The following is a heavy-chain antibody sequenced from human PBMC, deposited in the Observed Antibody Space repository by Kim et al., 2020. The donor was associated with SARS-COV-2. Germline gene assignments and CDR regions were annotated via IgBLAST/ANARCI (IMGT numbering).Heavy chain of an antibody. V-gene: IGHV4-59*08. CDR3: ATGERTTVAYY. D-gene: IGHD4-17*01. Sequence: SETLSLTCTVSGGSISSYYWSWIRQPPGKGLEWIGYIYYSGSTNYNPSLKSRVTISVDTSKNQFSLKLSSVTAADTAVDYCATGERTTVAYYWGQGTLVT. CDR1: GGSISSYY. J-gene: IGHJ4*02. CDR2: IYYSGST.